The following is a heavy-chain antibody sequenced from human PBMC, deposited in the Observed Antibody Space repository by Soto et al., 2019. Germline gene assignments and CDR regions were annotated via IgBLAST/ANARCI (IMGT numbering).Heavy chain of an antibody. Sequence: SVKVSCKASGGTFSSYAISWVRQAPGQGLEWMGGIIPIFGTANYAQKFQGRVTITADKSTSTAYMELSSLRSEDTAVYYCALSRGFGELLLGNYYYYGMDVCGQGTTVTVYS. CDR1: GGTFSSYA. V-gene: IGHV1-69*06. D-gene: IGHD3-10*01. CDR3: ALSRGFGELLLGNYYYYGMDV. J-gene: IGHJ6*02. CDR2: IIPIFGTA.